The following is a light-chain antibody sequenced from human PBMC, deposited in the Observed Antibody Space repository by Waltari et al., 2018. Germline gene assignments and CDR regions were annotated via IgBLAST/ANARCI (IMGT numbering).Light chain of an antibody. CDR3: TSYTSSNTLV. Sequence: QSALTQPASVSGSPGQSITISCSGASSDVGAYNYVSWYQQHPGKAPKLMIYGVSNRPSVVSYRFSGSKSGNAASLTIAGLQAEDEADYYCTSYTSSNTLVFGGGTKLTVL. J-gene: IGLJ2*01. V-gene: IGLV2-14*03. CDR2: GVS. CDR1: SSDVGAYNY.